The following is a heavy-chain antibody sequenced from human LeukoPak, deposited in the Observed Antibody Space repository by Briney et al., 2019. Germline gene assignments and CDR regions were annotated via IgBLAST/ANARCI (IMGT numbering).Heavy chain of an antibody. CDR1: GFTFSAYW. CDR2: TNSDGSEK. V-gene: IGHV3-7*05. CDR3: ARARIDY. Sequence: PGGSLRLSCTASGFTFSAYWMTWVRPAPRKGLEWVATTNSDGSEKYYGDSVKGRFSISRDKAKNSLHLQINSLRAEDTAVYYCARARIDYWGQGTLVTVSS. J-gene: IGHJ4*02. D-gene: IGHD1-14*01.